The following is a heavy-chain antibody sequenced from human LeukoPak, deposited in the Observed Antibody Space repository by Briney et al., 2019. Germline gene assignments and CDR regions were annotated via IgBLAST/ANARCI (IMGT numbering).Heavy chain of an antibody. CDR1: GFTVSSNY. V-gene: IGHV3-66*01. D-gene: IGHD6-13*01. J-gene: IGHJ4*02. CDR3: ARERFTGSSWQLYYFDY. CDR2: IYSGGST. Sequence: PGGSLRLSCAASGFTVSSNYMSWVRQAPGKGLEWVSVIYSGGSTYYADSVKGRFTISRDNSKNTLYLQMNSLRAEDTAVYYCARERFTGSSWQLYYFDYWGQGTLVTVSS.